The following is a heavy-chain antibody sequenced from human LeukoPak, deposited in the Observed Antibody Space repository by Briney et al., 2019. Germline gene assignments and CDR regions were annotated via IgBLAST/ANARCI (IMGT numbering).Heavy chain of an antibody. Sequence: GGSLRLSCTVSGFTVSSNSMSWVRQAPGKGLEWVSFIYSGGNTHYSDSVKGRFTISRDNSKNTLYLQMNSLRAEDTAVYYCATFYGSGKGGAFDIWGQGTMVTVSS. CDR1: GFTVSSNS. CDR2: IYSGGNT. J-gene: IGHJ3*02. CDR3: ATFYGSGKGGAFDI. V-gene: IGHV3-53*01. D-gene: IGHD3-10*01.